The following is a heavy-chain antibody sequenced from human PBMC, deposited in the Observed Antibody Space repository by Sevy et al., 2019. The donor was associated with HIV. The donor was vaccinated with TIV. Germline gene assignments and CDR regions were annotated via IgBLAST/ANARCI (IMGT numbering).Heavy chain of an antibody. CDR2: INPNSGVT. J-gene: IGHJ5*02. Sequence: ASVKVSCKASGYTFAGYYMHWERQAPGRGLEWMGWINPNSGVTKYAQKFQGTVTMTRNTSISTAYMELSRLRSDDTAVYFCVRESTYSSSWSRVWFDPWGQGTLVTVSS. V-gene: IGHV1-2*02. CDR1: GYTFAGYY. CDR3: VRESTYSSSWSRVWFDP. D-gene: IGHD6-13*01.